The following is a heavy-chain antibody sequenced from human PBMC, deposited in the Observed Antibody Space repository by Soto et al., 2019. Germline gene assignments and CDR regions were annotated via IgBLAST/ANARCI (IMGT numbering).Heavy chain of an antibody. Sequence: GGTLRLSCAASGFTVNSNYMTWVRQAPGKGLEWVSIIYSGGNTYYADSVRGRFTISRDTSKNTLYLQMNRLRAEDTAVYYCARGNLPGWLPDYWGQGTLVTVSS. CDR1: GFTVNSNY. D-gene: IGHD6-19*01. V-gene: IGHV3-53*01. CDR2: IYSGGNT. CDR3: ARGNLPGWLPDY. J-gene: IGHJ4*02.